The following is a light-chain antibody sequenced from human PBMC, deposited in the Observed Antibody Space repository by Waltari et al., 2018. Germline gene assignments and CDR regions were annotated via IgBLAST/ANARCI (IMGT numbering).Light chain of an antibody. Sequence: TLSCRASQSVSRTLAWYQQKPGQAPRLLIYGASTRATGIPERFSGGGSGTDFSLTINRLEPEDFAVYYCQHYVRLPATFGQGTKVEIK. CDR3: QHYVRLPAT. CDR1: QSVSRT. V-gene: IGKV3-20*01. J-gene: IGKJ1*01. CDR2: GAS.